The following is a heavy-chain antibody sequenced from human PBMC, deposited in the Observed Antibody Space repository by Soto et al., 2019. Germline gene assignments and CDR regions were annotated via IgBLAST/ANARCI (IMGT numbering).Heavy chain of an antibody. CDR3: ARVGPWVPYYYDSSPYTFENWFDP. CDR2: IYHGGST. D-gene: IGHD3-22*01. J-gene: IGHJ5*02. Sequence: SETLSLTCTVSGGSISSSSYYWGWLRQPPGKGLEWIGSIYHGGSTYHNPSLNSRVTLSIDMTNNHVSLILNSVTAADTAVYYCARVGPWVPYYYDSSPYTFENWFDPWGQGTLVTVS. CDR1: GGSISSSSYY. V-gene: IGHV4-39*02.